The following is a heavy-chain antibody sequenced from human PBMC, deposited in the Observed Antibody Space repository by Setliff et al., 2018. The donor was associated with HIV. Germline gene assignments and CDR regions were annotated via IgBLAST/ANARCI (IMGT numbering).Heavy chain of an antibody. CDR1: GYTFTSYG. CDR2: ISAYNGNT. J-gene: IGHJ5*02. CDR3: ARGHLDYDYWEDILGNWFDP. V-gene: IGHV1-18*01. D-gene: IGHD3-3*01. Sequence: ASVKVSCKASGYTFTSYGISWVRQAPGQGLEWMGWISAYNGNTKYEEKFQGRVTMTTDTSTTKAYMDLNSLTSDDTAVYYCARGHLDYDYWEDILGNWFDPWGQGTLVTVSS.